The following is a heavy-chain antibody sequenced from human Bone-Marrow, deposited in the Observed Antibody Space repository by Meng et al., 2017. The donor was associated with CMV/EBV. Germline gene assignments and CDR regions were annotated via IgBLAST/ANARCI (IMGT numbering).Heavy chain of an antibody. V-gene: IGHV1-2*02. CDR3: ATKMYYDFWSAYRGTEGVDPFNI. J-gene: IGHJ3*02. D-gene: IGHD3-3*01. Sequence: ASVKVSCKASGGTFSSYAISWVRQAPGQGLEWMGWINPKSGGPIYAQKFQGRVTMTADTSIRTAYMELSRLGSDDTAVYYCATKMYYDFWSAYRGTEGVDPFNIWGQGTWVTVSS. CDR1: GGTFSSYA. CDR2: INPKSGGP.